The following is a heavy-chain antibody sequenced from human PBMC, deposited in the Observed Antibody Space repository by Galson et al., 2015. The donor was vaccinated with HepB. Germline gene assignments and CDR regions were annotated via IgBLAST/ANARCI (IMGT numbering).Heavy chain of an antibody. CDR1: GFTVSNNY. J-gene: IGHJ4*02. CDR3: ARRDYYDY. D-gene: IGHD3-22*01. V-gene: IGHV3-66*02. Sequence: SLRLSCAVSGFTVSNNYMSWVRQAPGKGLEWVSVIYSGGSTYYADSVKGRFTISRDKSKNTLYLQMNSLRAEDTAMYYCARRDYYDYWGQGTLVTVSS. CDR2: IYSGGST.